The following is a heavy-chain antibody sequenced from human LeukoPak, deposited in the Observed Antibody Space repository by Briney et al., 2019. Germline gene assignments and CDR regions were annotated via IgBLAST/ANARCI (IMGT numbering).Heavy chain of an antibody. V-gene: IGHV3-53*01. CDR3: ARDLGAALDY. CDR1: GFTVSSNY. CDR2: IYSGGST. J-gene: IGHJ4*02. D-gene: IGHD6-13*01. Sequence: PGGSLRLSCAASGFTVSSNYMSWVRQAPGKGLEWVSVIYSGGSTYYADSVKGRFTISSDNTKNTLYLQMNSLRAEDTAVYYCARDLGAALDYWGQGTLVTVSS.